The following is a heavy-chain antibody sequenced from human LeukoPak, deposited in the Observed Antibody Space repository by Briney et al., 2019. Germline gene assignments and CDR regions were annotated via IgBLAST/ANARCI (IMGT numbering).Heavy chain of an antibody. CDR2: IYYSGST. CDR3: ARVTMVRGLLFDY. J-gene: IGHJ4*02. CDR1: GGSISSGGYY. V-gene: IGHV4-31*03. Sequence: SSGTLSLTCTVSGGSISSGGYYWSWIRQHPGKGLEWIGYIYYSGSTYYNPSLKSRVTISVDTSKNQFSLKLSSVTAADTAVYYCARVTMVRGLLFDYWGQGTLVTVSS. D-gene: IGHD3-10*01.